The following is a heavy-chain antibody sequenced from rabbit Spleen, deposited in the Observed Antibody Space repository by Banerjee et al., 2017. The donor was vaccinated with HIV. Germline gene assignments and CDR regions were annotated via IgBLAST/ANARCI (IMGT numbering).Heavy chain of an antibody. J-gene: IGHJ4*01. CDR3: ARAPYSVGFGGGDVAACLFFNF. D-gene: IGHD2-1*01. CDR2: IYAGSSGGA. Sequence: QSLEEAGGDLVKPGASLTLTCTASGFSFSSSNYMSCVRQDPGKGLVWIGCIYAGSSGGAYCGSGAKGCFTSAKAPSTAVTLQLTSLTAAVTATYFCARAPYSVGFGGGDVAACLFFNFWGPGTLVTVS. V-gene: IGHV1S40*01. CDR1: GFSFSSSNY.